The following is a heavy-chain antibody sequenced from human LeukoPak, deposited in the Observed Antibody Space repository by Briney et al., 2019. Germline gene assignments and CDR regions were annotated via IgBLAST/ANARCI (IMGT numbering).Heavy chain of an antibody. D-gene: IGHD7-27*01. V-gene: IGHV4-59*01. CDR1: GGSISSYY. CDR2: IYYSGST. CDR3: ARDNWGLGAFDI. J-gene: IGHJ3*02. Sequence: SETLSLTCTVSGGSISSYYWSWIRQPPGKGLEWIGYIYYSGSTNYNPSLKSRVTISVDTSKNQFSLKLSSVTAADTAVYYCARDNWGLGAFDIWGQGTMVTVSS.